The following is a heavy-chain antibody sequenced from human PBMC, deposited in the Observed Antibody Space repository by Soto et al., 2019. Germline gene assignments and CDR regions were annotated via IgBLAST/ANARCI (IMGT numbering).Heavy chain of an antibody. CDR2: ISWDGGST. D-gene: IGHD3-22*01. CDR1: GFTFDDYT. J-gene: IGHJ4*02. V-gene: IGHV3-43*01. CDR3: AKDWGYTMILGPFDY. Sequence: GGSLRLSCAASGFTFDDYTMHWVRQAPGKGLEWVSLISWDGGSTYYADSVKGRFTISRDNSKNSLYLQMNSLRTEDTALYYCAKDWGYTMILGPFDYWGQGTLVTVSS.